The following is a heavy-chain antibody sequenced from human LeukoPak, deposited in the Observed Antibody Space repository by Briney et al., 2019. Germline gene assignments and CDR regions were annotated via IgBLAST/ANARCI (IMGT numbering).Heavy chain of an antibody. V-gene: IGHV4-39*07. CDR1: GGSISSSSYY. Sequence: SETLSLTCAVSGGSISSSSYYWGWIRQPPGKGLEWIGSIYYSGGTYYNPSLKSRVTISVDTSKNQFSLKLSSVTAADTAVYYCARGLWFGEGYYYYMDAWGKGTTVTVSS. CDR2: IYYSGGT. D-gene: IGHD3-10*01. J-gene: IGHJ6*03. CDR3: ARGLWFGEGYYYYMDA.